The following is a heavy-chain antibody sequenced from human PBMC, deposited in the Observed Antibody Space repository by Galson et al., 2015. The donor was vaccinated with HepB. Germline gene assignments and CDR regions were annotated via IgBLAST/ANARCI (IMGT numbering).Heavy chain of an antibody. CDR2: IIPIFGTA. J-gene: IGHJ6*02. D-gene: IGHD3-3*01. CDR1: GGTFSSYA. CDR3: ARVEKYYDFWSGYYTGHYYYGMDV. Sequence: SVKVSCKASGGTFSSYAISWVRQAPGQGLEWMRGIIPIFGTANYAQKFQGRVTITADESTSTAYMGLSSLRSEDTAVYYCARVEKYYDFWSGYYTGHYYYGMDVWGQGTTVTVSS. V-gene: IGHV1-69*13.